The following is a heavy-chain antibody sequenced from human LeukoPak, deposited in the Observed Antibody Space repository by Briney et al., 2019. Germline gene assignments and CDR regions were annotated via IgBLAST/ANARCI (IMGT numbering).Heavy chain of an antibody. CDR3: ARHRYYDSSGYYVGFDY. Sequence: SETLSLTCTVSGGSISSYYWSWIQQPPEKGLEWIGYIYYSGSTNYNPSLKSRVTISIDTSKNQFSLNLSSVTAADTAVYYCARHRYYDSSGYYVGFDYWGQGTLVTVSS. D-gene: IGHD3-22*01. CDR2: IYYSGST. J-gene: IGHJ4*02. CDR1: GGSISSYY. V-gene: IGHV4-59*08.